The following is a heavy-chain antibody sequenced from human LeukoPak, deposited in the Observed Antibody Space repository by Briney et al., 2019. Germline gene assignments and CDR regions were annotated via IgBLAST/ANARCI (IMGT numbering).Heavy chain of an antibody. J-gene: IGHJ4*02. CDR1: GGSFSGYY. D-gene: IGHD6-19*01. CDR3: ARALVQWLANMPFDY. CDR2: INHSGST. V-gene: IGHV4-34*01. Sequence: SETLSLTCAVYGGSFSGYYWSWIRQPPGKGLEWIGEINHSGSTNYNPSLKSRVTIPVDTSKNQFSLKLSSVTAADTAVYYCARALVQWLANMPFDYWGQGTLVTVSS.